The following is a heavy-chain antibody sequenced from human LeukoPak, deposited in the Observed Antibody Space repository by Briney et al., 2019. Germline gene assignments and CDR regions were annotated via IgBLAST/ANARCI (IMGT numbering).Heavy chain of an antibody. D-gene: IGHD6-19*01. CDR3: ARDPRIAVAEYYFDY. CDR1: GFTFSSYS. Sequence: GGSLRLSCAASGFTFSSYSTNWVRQAPGKGLEWVSSISSSSSYIYYADSVKGRFTISRDNAKNSLYLQMNSLRAEDTAVYYCARDPRIAVAEYYFDYWGQGTLVTVSS. CDR2: ISSSSSYI. V-gene: IGHV3-21*01. J-gene: IGHJ4*02.